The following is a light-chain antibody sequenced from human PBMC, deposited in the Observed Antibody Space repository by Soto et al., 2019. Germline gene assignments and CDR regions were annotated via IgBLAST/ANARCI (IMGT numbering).Light chain of an antibody. J-gene: IGLJ2*01. V-gene: IGLV2-23*02. Sequence: QSALTQPASVSGSPGQSITISCTGTSSDVGSYNLVSWYQQHPGKAPKLMIYEVSKRPSGVSKRFSGSKSGNTASLTISGLQAEDEADYYCCSYAGSAYVVFGGGTQVTVL. CDR1: SSDVGSYNL. CDR3: CSYAGSAYVV. CDR2: EVS.